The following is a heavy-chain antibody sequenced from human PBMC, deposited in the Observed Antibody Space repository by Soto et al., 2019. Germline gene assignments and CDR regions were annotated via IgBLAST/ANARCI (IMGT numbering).Heavy chain of an antibody. CDR3: ATTTMTTDYYGMDV. Sequence: GGSLRLSCAASGFTFSTYRMNWVRQAPGNGLEWVSYIGRNSSSIDYADSVKGRLTISRDDAKNSLYLQMNSLRAEDTAVYYCATTTMTTDYYGMDVWGQGTTVTVSS. CDR1: GFTFSTYR. V-gene: IGHV3-21*01. J-gene: IGHJ6*02. CDR2: IGRNSSSI. D-gene: IGHD4-17*01.